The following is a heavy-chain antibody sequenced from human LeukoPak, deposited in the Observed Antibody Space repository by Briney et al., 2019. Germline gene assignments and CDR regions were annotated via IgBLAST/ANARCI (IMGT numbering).Heavy chain of an antibody. CDR1: EFSFSSNA. CDR2: ISGSGGST. V-gene: IGHV3-23*01. D-gene: IGHD2-2*01. Sequence: GGSLRLSCAASEFSFSSNAMSWVRQAPGKGREWVSVISGSGGSTYYADAVKGRFTISRDNSKNKLYLQMNSLRAEDTAVYYCAKFSTEKRFYYYGMDVWGQGTTVTVSS. J-gene: IGHJ6*02. CDR3: AKFSTEKRFYYYGMDV.